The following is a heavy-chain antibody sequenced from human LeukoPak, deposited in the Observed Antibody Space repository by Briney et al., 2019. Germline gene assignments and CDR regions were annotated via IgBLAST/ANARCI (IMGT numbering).Heavy chain of an antibody. Sequence: GSLRLPCAAPGFHFNCQWMSWVRPAPGKGLGWVANIKQDGSEKHYVDSVKGRFTISRDNAKNSLYLQMNSLRAEDTAVYYCARAGDSSGWYYFDYWGQGTLVTVSS. CDR1: GFHFNCQW. J-gene: IGHJ4*02. CDR2: IKQDGSEK. CDR3: ARAGDSSGWYYFDY. D-gene: IGHD6-19*01. V-gene: IGHV3-7*01.